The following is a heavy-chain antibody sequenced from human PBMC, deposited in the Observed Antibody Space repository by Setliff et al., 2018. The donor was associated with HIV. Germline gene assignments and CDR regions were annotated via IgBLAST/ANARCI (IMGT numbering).Heavy chain of an antibody. Sequence: PSETLSLTCTVSGVSISSHSWSWIRQPAGERLEWIGRIHATGGVNYNPSLKSRVTVSIDTAKTQLSLKLSSVTAADSAVYYCARTREYRFGFGLGQSDPWGQGTLVTVSS. CDR3: ARTREYRFGFGLGQSDP. J-gene: IGHJ5*01. CDR1: GVSISSHS. CDR2: IHATGGV. D-gene: IGHD3-16*01. V-gene: IGHV4-4*07.